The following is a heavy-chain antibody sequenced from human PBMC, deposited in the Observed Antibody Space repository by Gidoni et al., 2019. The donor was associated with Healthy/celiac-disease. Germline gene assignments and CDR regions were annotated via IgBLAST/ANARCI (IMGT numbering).Heavy chain of an antibody. V-gene: IGHV3-7*01. Sequence: EVQLVESGGGLVQPGGSLILSCSASGSPFRTSWMRWVRHAPGKGLEWVANIKQDGSEKYYVESVKGRFTISRDNAKNSLYLKMNSLRAEDTAVYYCASSPAARITIFGGGNDAFDIWGQGTMVTVSS. CDR2: IKQDGSEK. J-gene: IGHJ3*02. CDR3: ASSPAARITIFGGGNDAFDI. D-gene: IGHD3-3*01. CDR1: GSPFRTSW.